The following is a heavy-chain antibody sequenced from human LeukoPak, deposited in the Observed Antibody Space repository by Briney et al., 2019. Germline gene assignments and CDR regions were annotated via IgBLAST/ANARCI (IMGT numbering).Heavy chain of an antibody. J-gene: IGHJ6*03. CDR1: GGSISSYY. CDR3: ARDQDAAARYYYYYYYMDV. Sequence: SETLSLTCTVSGGSISSYYWSWIRQPAGKGLEWIGRIYTSGSTNYNPSLKSRVTMSVDTSKNQFSLKLSSVTAADTAVYYCARDQDAAARYYYYYYYMDVWGKGATVTVSS. D-gene: IGHD6-6*01. V-gene: IGHV4-4*07. CDR2: IYTSGST.